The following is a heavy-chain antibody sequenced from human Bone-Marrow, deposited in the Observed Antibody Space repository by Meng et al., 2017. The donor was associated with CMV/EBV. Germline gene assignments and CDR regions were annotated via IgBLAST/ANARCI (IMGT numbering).Heavy chain of an antibody. J-gene: IGHJ4*02. CDR2: INSDGSST. D-gene: IGHD5-24*01. V-gene: IGHV3-74*01. CDR1: GSTFSSTW. CDR3: ARHRDGYNRPFDY. Sequence: PGGSLRLSCAASGSTFSSTWIHWVRQAPGTGLVWVSLINSDGSSTSYADSVKGRFTISRDNAKNTLYLQMNSLRAEDTAVYYCARHRDGYNRPFDYWGQGTLVTVSS.